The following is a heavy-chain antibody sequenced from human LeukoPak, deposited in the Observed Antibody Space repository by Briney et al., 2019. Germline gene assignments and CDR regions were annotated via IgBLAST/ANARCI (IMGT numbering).Heavy chain of an antibody. Sequence: GGSLRLSCAASGFTFSSYWMSWVRQAPGKGLEWVANIKQDGSEKYYVDSVKGRFTISRDNAKDPLYLQMNSLRAEDTAVYYCARDSKNWYFDLWGRGTLVTVSS. V-gene: IGHV3-7*01. J-gene: IGHJ2*01. CDR1: GFTFSSYW. CDR3: ARDSKNWYFDL. CDR2: IKQDGSEK.